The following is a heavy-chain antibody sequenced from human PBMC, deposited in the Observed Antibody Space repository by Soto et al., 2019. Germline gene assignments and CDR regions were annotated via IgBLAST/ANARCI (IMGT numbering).Heavy chain of an antibody. CDR1: GFTFSGYA. Sequence: EVQLLESGGGLVQPGGSLRLSCAASGFTFSGYAMNWVRQSPGKGLEWVSVISSSGVKTYYADSVKGRFTISRDNSKDTLYLQMNSLRVEDTAGYYGVKDREHWSGNYTLGTFEYWGQGTLGTVSS. CDR3: VKDREHWSGNYTLGTFEY. D-gene: IGHD4-4*01. J-gene: IGHJ4*02. V-gene: IGHV3-23*01. CDR2: ISSSGVKT.